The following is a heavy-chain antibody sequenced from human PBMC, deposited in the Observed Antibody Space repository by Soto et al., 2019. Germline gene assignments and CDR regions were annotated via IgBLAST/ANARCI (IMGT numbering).Heavy chain of an antibody. CDR3: ASYYSSSWSGY. D-gene: IGHD6-13*01. CDR1: SAPITKYY. V-gene: IGHV4-4*09. J-gene: IGHJ4*02. CDR2: THHSGYI. Sequence: PSETLSLTCTVSSAPITKYYWGWVRQAPGRGLEWIGFTHHSGYISYSPSLKSRVTISVDPSKNQFSLKLSSVTAADTAVYYCASYYSSSWSGYWGQGTLVTLSS.